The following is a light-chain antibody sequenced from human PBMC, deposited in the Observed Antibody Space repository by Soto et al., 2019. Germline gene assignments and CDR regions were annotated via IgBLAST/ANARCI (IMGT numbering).Light chain of an antibody. CDR3: QQYDDLPLT. J-gene: IGKJ4*01. CDR1: QDISNY. CDR2: AAS. Sequence: DIQMTQSPSSLSASVGDRVTITCQASQDISNYINWYQQKPGKAPQLRIYAASNLETGVPSRFSGSGSGTDFTLTISSLQPGDLGTYFCQQYDDLPLTFGGGTKVERK. V-gene: IGKV1-33*01.